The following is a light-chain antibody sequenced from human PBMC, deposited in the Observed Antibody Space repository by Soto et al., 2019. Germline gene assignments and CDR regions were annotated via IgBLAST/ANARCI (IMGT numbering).Light chain of an antibody. Sequence: QSVLTQPPSVSGAPGQRVTISCTGSSSNIGAGYDVHWYQQLPGTATKLLISGNSNRPSGVPDRFYGSKSGTSASLAITGLRDEYEADYYCQSYDSSLSGWVFGGGTTLTVL. J-gene: IGLJ3*02. V-gene: IGLV1-40*01. CDR2: GNS. CDR1: SSNIGAGYD. CDR3: QSYDSSLSGWV.